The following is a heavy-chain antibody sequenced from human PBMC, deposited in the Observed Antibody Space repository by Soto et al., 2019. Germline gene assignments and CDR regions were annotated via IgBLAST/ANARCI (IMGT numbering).Heavy chain of an antibody. Sequence: ASVKVSCKASGYTFTSYGISWVRQAPGQGLEWMGWISAYNGNTNYAQKLQGRVTMTTDTSTSTAYMELRSLRSDDTAVYYCARPYYYDSSGYYYGAFDIWGQGTMVTVSS. CDR3: ARPYYYDSSGYYYGAFDI. J-gene: IGHJ3*02. D-gene: IGHD3-22*01. CDR1: GYTFTSYG. V-gene: IGHV1-18*01. CDR2: ISAYNGNT.